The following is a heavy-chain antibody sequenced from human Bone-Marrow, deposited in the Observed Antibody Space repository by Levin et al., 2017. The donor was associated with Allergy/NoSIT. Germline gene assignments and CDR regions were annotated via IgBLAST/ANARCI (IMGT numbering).Heavy chain of an antibody. J-gene: IGHJ6*02. V-gene: IGHV1-3*01. CDR2: INAGNGNT. D-gene: IGHD6-19*01. CDR1: GYTFTSYA. Sequence: GESLKISCKASGYTFTSYAMHWVRQAPGQRLEWMGWINAGNGNTKYSQKFQGRVTITRDTSASTAYMELSSLRSEDTAVYYCARAVRGLAVAGTPTLGPIGANWGKYYYYYGMDVWGQGTTVTVSS. CDR3: ARAVRGLAVAGTPTLGPIGANWGKYYYYYGMDV.